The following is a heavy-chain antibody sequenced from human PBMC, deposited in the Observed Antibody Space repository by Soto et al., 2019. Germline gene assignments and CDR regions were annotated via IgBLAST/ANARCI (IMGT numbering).Heavy chain of an antibody. CDR2: IYYSGST. Sequence: SETLSLTCTVSGGSISSGGYYWSWIRQHPGKGLEWIGYIYYSGSTYYNPSLKSRVTISVDTSKNQFSLKLSSVTAADTAVYYCARDADSSGWPTSDYWGQGTLVTVSS. J-gene: IGHJ4*02. CDR3: ARDADSSGWPTSDY. D-gene: IGHD6-19*01. V-gene: IGHV4-31*03. CDR1: GGSISSGGYY.